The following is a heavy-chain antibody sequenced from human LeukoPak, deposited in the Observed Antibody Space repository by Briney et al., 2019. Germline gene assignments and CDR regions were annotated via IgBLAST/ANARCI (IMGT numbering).Heavy chain of an antibody. D-gene: IGHD5-12*01. CDR2: INSDGSSI. CDR3: AREGRVSGYDFDC. CDR1: GFTFSSYW. V-gene: IGHV3-74*03. Sequence: PWGGLRLSCAASGFTFSSYWMHWVRQAPGKGLVWVSRINSDGSSITYADSVKGRFTISRDNAKNTLFLQMNSLRVEDTAVYYCAREGRVSGYDFDCWGQGTLVTLSS. J-gene: IGHJ4*02.